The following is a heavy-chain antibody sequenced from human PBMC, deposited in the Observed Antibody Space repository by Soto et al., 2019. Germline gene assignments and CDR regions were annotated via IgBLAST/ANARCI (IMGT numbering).Heavy chain of an antibody. CDR1: GDKFSSYT. CDR3: AREPRIAAVGIPLYSYYYMDV. J-gene: IGHJ6*03. D-gene: IGHD6-13*01. Sequence: QVQLVQSGAEVRNPGSSVKVSCKASGDKFSSYTISWFRQGPGQGLEWMGRIVSFAVFPIYAQRFQGRITITANSSSSTAYMEPTSLTSGDTAVYYCAREPRIAAVGIPLYSYYYMDVWGEGTAVTVSS. V-gene: IGHV1-69*08. CDR2: IVSFAVFP.